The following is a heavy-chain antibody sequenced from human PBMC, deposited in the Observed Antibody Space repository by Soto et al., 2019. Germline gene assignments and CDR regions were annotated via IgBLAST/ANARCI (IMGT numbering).Heavy chain of an antibody. CDR3: ARDRGEYTSSWFWYFSH. V-gene: IGHV4-4*07. J-gene: IGHJ2*01. CDR2: LNIAGTI. D-gene: IGHD6-13*01. Sequence: PSETLSLTCSVSGASISSFNWNWVRQPAGKGPEWVGRLNIAGTINYSPSLKSRITMSMDTSKNQISLHLRSVTAADTAIYYCARDRGEYTSSWFWYFSHWGHGTLVTVSS. CDR1: GASISSFN.